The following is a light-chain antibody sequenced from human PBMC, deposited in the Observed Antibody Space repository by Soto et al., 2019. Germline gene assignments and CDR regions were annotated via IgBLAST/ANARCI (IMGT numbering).Light chain of an antibody. V-gene: IGLV1-36*01. CDR2: FDD. CDR1: TSNVGNNA. CDR3: AARDDSLNVVL. J-gene: IGLJ2*01. Sequence: QSVLTQPPSVSEAPRQRVSISCSGNTSNVGNNAVNWYQQLPGKTPKLLIYFDDLVPSGVSDRFSGSKSGTSASLAISGLQSDDEADYYCAARDDSLNVVLFGGGTKLTVL.